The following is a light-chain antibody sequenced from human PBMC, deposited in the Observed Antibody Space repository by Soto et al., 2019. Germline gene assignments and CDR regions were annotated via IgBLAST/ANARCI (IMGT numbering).Light chain of an antibody. CDR1: SSDVGTYKF. J-gene: IGLJ3*02. Sequence: QSALTQPASVSGSPGQSITISCTGTSSDVGTYKFVSWYQQRPGKVPTLMIHEGTKRPSGVSNRFSGSKSGNTATLTISGLQPEDEANYYCCSYAGTSFWVFGGGTKLTVL. V-gene: IGLV2-23*01. CDR2: EGT. CDR3: CSYAGTSFWV.